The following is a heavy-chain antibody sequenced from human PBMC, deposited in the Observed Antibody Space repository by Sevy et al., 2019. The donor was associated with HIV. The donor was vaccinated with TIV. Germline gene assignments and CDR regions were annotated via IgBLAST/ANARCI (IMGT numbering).Heavy chain of an antibody. CDR2: IYYSGST. V-gene: IGHV4-59*01. Sequence: SETLSLTCTVSGGSINNYFWSWIRQPPGKGLGWIGYIYYSGSTNYNPSLKSRVTITVDTSKNKFSLKLNSETAADTAVYYCARERVGAGGGFDYWGQGSMVTVSS. J-gene: IGHJ4*02. D-gene: IGHD6-13*01. CDR3: ARERVGAGGGFDY. CDR1: GGSINNYF.